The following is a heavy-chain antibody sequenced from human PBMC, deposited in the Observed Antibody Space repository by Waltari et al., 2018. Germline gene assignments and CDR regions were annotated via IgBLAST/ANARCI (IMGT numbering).Heavy chain of an antibody. CDR3: F. D-gene: IGHD1-26*01. CDR2: IIAIFGAA. CDR1: GGTFSSYT. V-gene: IGHV1-69*01. J-gene: IGHJ3*01. Sequence: QVQLVQSGAEVKKPGSSVKVSCKASGGTFSSYTISWVRQAPGQGLEWMGGIIAIFGAAYYAQKFQGRVTIATDESTSTAVYYCALGRTTTSQDVFGFWGQGTMVIVSS.